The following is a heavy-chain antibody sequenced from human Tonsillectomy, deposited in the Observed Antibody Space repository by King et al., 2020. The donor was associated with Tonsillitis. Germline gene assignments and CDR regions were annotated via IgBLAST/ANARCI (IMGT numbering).Heavy chain of an antibody. J-gene: IGHJ4*02. Sequence: VQLVESGAEVKKPGASVKVSCKASGYTFTNYGISWVRQAPGQGLEWMGWINPYNGNTNYAQKLQGRVTMTTDTSTSTAYMDLRSLRSDDTAVYFCAREAYSNYVFDYWGQGPLVTVSS. CDR1: GYTFTNYG. CDR2: INPYNGNT. CDR3: AREAYSNYVFDY. D-gene: IGHD4-11*01. V-gene: IGHV1-18*04.